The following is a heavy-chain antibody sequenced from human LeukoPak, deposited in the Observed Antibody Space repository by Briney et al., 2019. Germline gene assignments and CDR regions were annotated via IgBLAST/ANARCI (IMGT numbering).Heavy chain of an antibody. CDR2: IYYSGST. V-gene: IGHV4-61*03. J-gene: IGHJ4*02. CDR3: AREYSYGYFDY. CDR1: GGSISSGDYY. Sequence: PSQTLSLTCTVSGGSISSGDYYWSWIRQPPGKGLEWIGYIYYSGSTNYNPSLKSRATISVDTSKNHFSLKLSSVTAADTAMYYCAREYSYGYFDYWGQGTLVTVSS. D-gene: IGHD5-18*01.